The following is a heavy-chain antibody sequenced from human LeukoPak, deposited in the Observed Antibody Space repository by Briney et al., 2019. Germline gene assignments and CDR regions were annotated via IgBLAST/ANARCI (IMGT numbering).Heavy chain of an antibody. Sequence: ASVKVPCKASGYNFISYYMHWVRQAPGQGLERMGIINPSGGSTSYAQKFQDRVTMTRDTSTSTVYMGLSSLKSEDTAVYYCAREDVVLVDAVRYYYYGMDVWGQGTTVTVSS. D-gene: IGHD2-8*01. V-gene: IGHV1-46*01. CDR3: AREDVVLVDAVRYYYYGMDV. J-gene: IGHJ6*02. CDR2: INPSGGST. CDR1: GYNFISYY.